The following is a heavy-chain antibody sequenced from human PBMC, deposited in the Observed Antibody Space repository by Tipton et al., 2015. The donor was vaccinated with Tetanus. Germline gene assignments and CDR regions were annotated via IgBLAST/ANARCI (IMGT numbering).Heavy chain of an antibody. J-gene: IGHJ3*02. Sequence: LTLTCTVSGDSVSTGNFYWSWIRQPPGKGMEWIAFIHHSGLAFSKPSLKSRVSISIDTSQNQFSLRLTSVAAADTAVYFCARNVYSVTNDAFDIWGHGTFVNVSS. D-gene: IGHD4-17*01. CDR2: IHHSGLA. CDR1: GDSVSTGNFY. CDR3: ARNVYSVTNDAFDI. V-gene: IGHV4-30-4*01.